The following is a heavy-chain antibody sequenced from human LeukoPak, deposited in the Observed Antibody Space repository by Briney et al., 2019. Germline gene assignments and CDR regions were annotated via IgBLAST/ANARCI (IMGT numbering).Heavy chain of an antibody. CDR1: GYTFTNYY. D-gene: IGHD1-1*01. Sequence: GASVKVSCKASGYTFTNYYIHWVRQAPGQGLEWVGLINPNGGSTGYAQRFQGRVTVTTDTSTSTVYMELRSLRPDDTAVYYCARVTNRKIDYWGQGTLVTVSS. CDR3: ARVTNRKIDY. J-gene: IGHJ4*02. V-gene: IGHV1-46*01. CDR2: INPNGGST.